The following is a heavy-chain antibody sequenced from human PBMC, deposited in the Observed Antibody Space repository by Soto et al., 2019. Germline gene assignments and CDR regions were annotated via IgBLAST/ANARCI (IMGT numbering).Heavy chain of an antibody. J-gene: IGHJ4*02. CDR3: AFPTIVAAGKTGFDY. Sequence: TGGSLRPPCAASAFPLSRYGILWVPPAPGKGLEGVAVIWYDGSNKYYADSVKGRFTIPRDNSKNTLYLQMNSLRAEDTAVYYCAFPTIVAAGKTGFDYWGQGTLVTVSS. CDR1: AFPLSRYG. D-gene: IGHD6-13*01. V-gene: IGHV3-33*01. CDR2: IWYDGSNK.